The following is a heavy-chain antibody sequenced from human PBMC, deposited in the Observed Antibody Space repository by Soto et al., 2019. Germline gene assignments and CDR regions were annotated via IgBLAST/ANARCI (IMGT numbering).Heavy chain of an antibody. J-gene: IGHJ4*02. CDR2: INHSGST. CDR1: GGSFSGYY. CDR3: ARSYYYGSGRYPDY. D-gene: IGHD3-10*01. V-gene: IGHV4-34*01. Sequence: SETLSLTCAVYGGSFSGYYWSWIRQPPGKGLEWIGEINHSGSTNYNPSLKSRVTISVDTSKNQFSLKLSSVTAADTAVYYCARSYYYGSGRYPDYWGQGTLVTVSS.